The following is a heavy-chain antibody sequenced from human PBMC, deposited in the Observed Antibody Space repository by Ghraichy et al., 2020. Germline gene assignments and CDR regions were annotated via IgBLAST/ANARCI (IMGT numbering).Heavy chain of an antibody. D-gene: IGHD3-9*01. J-gene: IGHJ5*02. Sequence: SVKVSCKASGDTFTNSAISWVRQAPGQRLEWMGQIIPVLGTSNYAQKFQGRVTITADESTSIAYMELRGLRFEDTAMYFCARDPSASLTGYFNWFDPWGQGTLVTVSS. V-gene: IGHV1-69*13. CDR1: GDTFTNSA. CDR2: IIPVLGTS. CDR3: ARDPSASLTGYFNWFDP.